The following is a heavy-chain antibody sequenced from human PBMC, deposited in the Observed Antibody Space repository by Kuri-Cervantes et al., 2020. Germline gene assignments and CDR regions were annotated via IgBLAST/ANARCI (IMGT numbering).Heavy chain of an antibody. CDR3: ARDRGSGSYYNWSDY. Sequence: SETLSLTCTVSGGSISSGGYYWSWIRQHPGKGLEWIGYIYYSGSTYYNPSLKSRVTISVDTSKNQFSLKLSSVTAADTAVYYCARDRGSGSYYNWSDYWGQGTLVTVSS. CDR2: IYYSGST. D-gene: IGHD3-10*01. V-gene: IGHV4-31*03. J-gene: IGHJ4*02. CDR1: GGSISSGGYY.